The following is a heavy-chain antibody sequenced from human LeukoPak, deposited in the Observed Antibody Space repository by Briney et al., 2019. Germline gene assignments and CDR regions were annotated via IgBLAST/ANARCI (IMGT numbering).Heavy chain of an antibody. V-gene: IGHV3-23*01. J-gene: IGHJ3*01. CDR3: AKDRSEDYSAGDAFDV. CDR2: ISRSGDRT. Sequence: GGSLRLSCAASGFTLTSFAMSWVRQAPGKGLEWVSAISRSGDRTYYADSVKGRFTISRDSSKNTLYLQMNSLRVEDTAVYYCAKDRSEDYSAGDAFDVWGQGTMVTVPS. CDR1: GFTLTSFA. D-gene: IGHD4-11*01.